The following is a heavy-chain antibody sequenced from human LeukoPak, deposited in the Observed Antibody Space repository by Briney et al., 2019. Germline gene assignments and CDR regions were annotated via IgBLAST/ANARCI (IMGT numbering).Heavy chain of an antibody. D-gene: IGHD5-18*01. CDR1: GFTFSSYD. J-gene: IGHJ6*02. CDR2: ISYDGSNK. CDR3: AKDPSGDSFGSYGLDV. V-gene: IGHV3-30*18. Sequence: GGSLRLSCAASGFTFSSYDMHWVRQAPGKGLEWVAVISYDGSNKYYAASVKGRLTISRDNSKNTLYLQMNSRRLEDTAVYYCAKDPSGDSFGSYGLDVWGQGTTVTVSS.